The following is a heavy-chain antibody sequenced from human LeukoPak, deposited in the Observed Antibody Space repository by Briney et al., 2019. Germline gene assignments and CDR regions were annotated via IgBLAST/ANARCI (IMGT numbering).Heavy chain of an antibody. CDR1: GFTFSSYA. CDR3: AKPLFDGFLECPIDY. Sequence: GGSLRLSCAASGFTFSSYAMSWVRQAPGKGLEWVSAISGSGDNTYYADSVKGRFTISRDNSKNTLYLQMNSLRAEDTAVYYCAKPLFDGFLECPIDYWGQGTLVTVSS. V-gene: IGHV3-23*01. D-gene: IGHD3-3*01. CDR2: ISGSGDNT. J-gene: IGHJ4*02.